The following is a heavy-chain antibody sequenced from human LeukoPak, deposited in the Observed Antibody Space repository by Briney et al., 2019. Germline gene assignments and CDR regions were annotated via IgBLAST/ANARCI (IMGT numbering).Heavy chain of an antibody. CDR3: ARDLGSGSDWFDP. CDR1: GFTFSSYW. J-gene: IGHJ5*02. D-gene: IGHD3-10*01. V-gene: IGHV3-7*01. Sequence: GGSLRLSCAASGFTFSSYWMTWVRQAPGKGLEWVANVSPDGGEKYLVDSVKGRFTISRDNAKNSLYLQMNSLRAEDTAVYYCARDLGSGSDWFDPWGQGTLVTVSS. CDR2: VSPDGGEK.